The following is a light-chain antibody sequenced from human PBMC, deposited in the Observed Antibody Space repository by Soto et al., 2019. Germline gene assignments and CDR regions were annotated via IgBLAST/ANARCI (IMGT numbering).Light chain of an antibody. J-gene: IGKJ5*01. CDR3: QRGVT. Sequence: EIVLTQSPGTLSLSPGERATLSCRASQSVSSSYLAWYQQKPGQAPRLLIYGASSRATGIPDRFSGSGSGTDFTRTISRLEPEDFAVYDCQRGVTFGQGTRLEIK. CDR2: GAS. V-gene: IGKV3-20*01. CDR1: QSVSSSY.